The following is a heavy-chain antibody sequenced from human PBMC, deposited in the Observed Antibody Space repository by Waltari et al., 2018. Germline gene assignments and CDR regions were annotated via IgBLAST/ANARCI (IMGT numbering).Heavy chain of an antibody. V-gene: IGHV3-74*01. CDR3: VRDASWNIDY. J-gene: IGHJ4*02. CDR2: IKGDGSFT. Sequence: VQLVESGGGLVQPGGSLRLSCAASGFIFSSYWMHWVRQVPGKGLVWISRIKGDGSFTDYADSVRGRFTISRDNAKTTLYLQMNSLGAEDTAVYFCVRDASWNIDYWGQGTLVTVSS. D-gene: IGHD1-1*01. CDR1: GFIFSSYW.